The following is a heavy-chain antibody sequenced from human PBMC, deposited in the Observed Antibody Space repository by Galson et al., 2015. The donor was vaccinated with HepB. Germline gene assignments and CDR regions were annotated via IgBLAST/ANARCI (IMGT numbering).Heavy chain of an antibody. D-gene: IGHD3-3*01. V-gene: IGHV3-33*01. Sequence: SLRLSCAASGFTFSSYGMHWVRQAPGKGLEWVAVIWYDGSNKYYADSVKGRFTISRDNSKNTLYLQMNSLRAEDTAVYYCARSYYDFWSGQSYYYYYYMDVWGKGTTVTVSS. J-gene: IGHJ6*03. CDR2: IWYDGSNK. CDR3: ARSYYDFWSGQSYYYYYYMDV. CDR1: GFTFSSYG.